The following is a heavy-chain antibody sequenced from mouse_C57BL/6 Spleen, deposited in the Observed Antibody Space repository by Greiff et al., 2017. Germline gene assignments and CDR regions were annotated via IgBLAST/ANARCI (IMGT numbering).Heavy chain of an antibody. D-gene: IGHD1-1*01. CDR1: GFNIKDYY. J-gene: IGHJ4*01. Sequence: DVQLQESGAELVRPGASVKLSCTASGFNIKDYYMHWVKQRPEQGLEWIGRIDPEDGDTEYAPKFQGKATMTADTSSNTAYLQLSSLTSEDTAVYYCTTRTVVALYAMDYWGQGTSVTVSS. CDR2: IDPEDGDT. V-gene: IGHV14-1*01. CDR3: TTRTVVALYAMDY.